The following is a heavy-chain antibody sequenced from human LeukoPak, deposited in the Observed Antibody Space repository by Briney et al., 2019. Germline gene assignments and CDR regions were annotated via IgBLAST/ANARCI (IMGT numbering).Heavy chain of an antibody. Sequence: SSQTLSFTCAVSGGSISSSNWWSWVRQPPGKGLEWIGEIYHSGSTNYNPSLKSRVTISVDKSKNQFSLKLSSVTAADTAVYYCARDSIAVAGPLWGGMDVWGQGTTVTVSS. CDR1: GGSISSSNW. V-gene: IGHV4-4*02. D-gene: IGHD6-19*01. CDR2: IYHSGST. CDR3: ARDSIAVAGPLWGGMDV. J-gene: IGHJ6*02.